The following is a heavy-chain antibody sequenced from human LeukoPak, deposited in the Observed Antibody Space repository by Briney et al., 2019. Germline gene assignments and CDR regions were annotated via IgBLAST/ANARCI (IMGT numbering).Heavy chain of an antibody. CDR2: ISSSGANA. V-gene: IGHV3-23*01. Sequence: PGGSLTLSCAASGFTFRDSARSCVRQAPGKGLEWVSLISSSGANAYYADSVKGRFTISRDNSKNLVSLHTSSLRGADTAVYYCTTVLVYFGGQGTLVTVSS. CDR3: TTVLVYF. J-gene: IGHJ4*02. CDR1: GFTFRDSA. D-gene: IGHD2/OR15-2a*01.